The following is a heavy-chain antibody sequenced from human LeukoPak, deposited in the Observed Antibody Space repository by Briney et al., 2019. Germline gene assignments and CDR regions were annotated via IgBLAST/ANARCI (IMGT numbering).Heavy chain of an antibody. J-gene: IGHJ3*01. CDR1: GYTFTNFD. CDR3: ARRVRGVVIFSRAQGSFDL. Sequence: ASVKVSCKASGYTFTNFDINWVRQATGQGLEWMGWMHPSNGDTGYAQKFQGRVTMTRNTSTTTAYMELSSLRSDDTAVYYCARRVRGVVIFSRAQGSFDLWGQGTLVTVSS. CDR2: MHPSNGDT. D-gene: IGHD3-10*01. V-gene: IGHV1-8*01.